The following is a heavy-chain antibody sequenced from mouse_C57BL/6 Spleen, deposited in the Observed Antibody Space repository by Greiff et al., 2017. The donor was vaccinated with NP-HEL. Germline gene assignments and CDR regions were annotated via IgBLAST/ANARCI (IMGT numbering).Heavy chain of an antibody. CDR1: GYTFTSYW. CDR2: IDPSDSYT. J-gene: IGHJ2*01. Sequence: QVHVKQSGAELVRPGTSVKLSCKASGYTFTSYWMHWVKQRPGQGLEWIGVIDPSDSYTNYNQKFKGKATLTVDTSSSTAYMQLSSLTSEDSAVYYCARRLFDYWGQGTTLTVSS. CDR3: ARRLFDY. D-gene: IGHD2-13*01. V-gene: IGHV1-59*01.